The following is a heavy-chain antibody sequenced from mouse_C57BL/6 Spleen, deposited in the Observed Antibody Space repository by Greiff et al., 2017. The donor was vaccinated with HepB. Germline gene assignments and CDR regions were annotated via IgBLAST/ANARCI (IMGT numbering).Heavy chain of an antibody. CDR2: IYPGDGDT. V-gene: IGHV1-82*01. D-gene: IGHD1-1*01. CDR3: ATTVVSYWDFDV. J-gene: IGHJ1*03. CDR1: GYAFSSSW. Sequence: QVQLQQSGPELVKPGASVKISCKASGYAFSSSWMNWVKQRPGKGLEWIGRIYPGDGDTNYNGKFKGKATLTADKSSSTAYMQLSSLTSEDSAVYFCATTVVSYWDFDVWGTGTTVTVSS.